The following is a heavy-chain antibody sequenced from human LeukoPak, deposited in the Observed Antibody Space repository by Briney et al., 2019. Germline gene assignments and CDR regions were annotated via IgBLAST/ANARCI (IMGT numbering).Heavy chain of an antibody. J-gene: IGHJ3*02. CDR2: IYTSGSP. Sequence: SETLSLTCTVSGDSITNYYWSWIRQPAGKGLEWIGRIYTSGSPNYNPSLKSRVTMSIDTSKNQFSLQLWSVTAADTAVYYCARDIAIPVAFDIWGQGAMVTVSS. D-gene: IGHD6-13*01. CDR1: GDSITNYY. CDR3: ARDIAIPVAFDI. V-gene: IGHV4-4*07.